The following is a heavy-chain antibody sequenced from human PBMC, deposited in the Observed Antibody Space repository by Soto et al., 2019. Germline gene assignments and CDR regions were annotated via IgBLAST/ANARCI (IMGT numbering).Heavy chain of an antibody. J-gene: IGHJ4*02. CDR2: INHSGST. V-gene: IGHV4-34*01. Sequence: PSETLSLTCAVYGGSFSGYYWSWIRQPPGKGLEWIGEINHSGSTNYNPSLKSRVTISVDTSKNQFPLKLSSVTAADTAVYYCAREAGDTAMEYFDYWGQGTLVTVSS. CDR1: GGSFSGYY. D-gene: IGHD5-18*01. CDR3: AREAGDTAMEYFDY.